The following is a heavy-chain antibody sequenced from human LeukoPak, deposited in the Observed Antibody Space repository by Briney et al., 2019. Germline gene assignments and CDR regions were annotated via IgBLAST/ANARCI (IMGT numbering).Heavy chain of an antibody. D-gene: IGHD3-3*01. CDR3: TRKSAPFDL. V-gene: IGHV3-21*01. CDR2: IHTSSDYV. CDR1: GFIFSDYT. J-gene: IGHJ4*02. Sequence: GGSLRLSCAASGFIFSDYTMNWVRQTPGLAPEWVSSIHTSSDYVYYSDSVKGRFISSRDNAKNSLYLQMNSLRVEDTGVYYCTRKSAPFDLWGQGILATVSS.